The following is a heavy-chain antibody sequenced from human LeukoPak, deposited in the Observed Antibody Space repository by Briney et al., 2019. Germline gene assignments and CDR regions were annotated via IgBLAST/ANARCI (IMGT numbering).Heavy chain of an antibody. V-gene: IGHV3-30*18. D-gene: IGHD6-13*01. J-gene: IGHJ4*02. Sequence: SGGSLRLSCAASGFTFSRYGLHWVRQAPGKGLEWVAVIANDGKDKKYADSVKGRLTMSRDNSKSTLYLQMNSLRAEDTAVYYCAKDQQVGAAAYYFDSWGQGTLVTVSS. CDR2: IANDGKDK. CDR1: GFTFSRYG. CDR3: AKDQQVGAAAYYFDS.